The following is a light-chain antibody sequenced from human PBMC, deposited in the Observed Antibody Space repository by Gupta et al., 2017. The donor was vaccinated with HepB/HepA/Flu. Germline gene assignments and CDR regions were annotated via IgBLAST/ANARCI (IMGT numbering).Light chain of an antibody. Sequence: IVLTQSPGTLSLSPGERATLSCRASQSVSDDYVAWYQQKPGQTPRLLIYDASGRATGIPDRCSGSGSGTDFTLTIGRLEPEDFAVYYCKQYGSAPPVITFGQGTRLEI. J-gene: IGKJ5*01. CDR1: QSVSDDY. CDR3: KQYGSAPPVIT. CDR2: DAS. V-gene: IGKV3-20*01.